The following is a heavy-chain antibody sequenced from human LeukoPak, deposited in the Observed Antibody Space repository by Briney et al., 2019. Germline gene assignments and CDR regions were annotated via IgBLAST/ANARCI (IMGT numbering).Heavy chain of an antibody. Sequence: PGGSLRLSCAASGFTFSDYYMSWIRQAPGKGLEWIGEINHSGSTNYNPSLKSRVTISVDTSKNQFSLKLSSVTAADTAVYYCARGLDYYYYYMDVWGKGTTVTVSS. CDR2: INHSGST. V-gene: IGHV4-34*01. CDR3: ARGLDYYYYYMDV. CDR1: GFTFSDYY. J-gene: IGHJ6*03.